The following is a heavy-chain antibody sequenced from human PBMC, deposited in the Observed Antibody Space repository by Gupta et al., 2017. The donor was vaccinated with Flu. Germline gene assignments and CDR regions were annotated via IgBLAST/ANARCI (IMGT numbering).Heavy chain of an antibody. CDR2: IKSKTDGGTT. V-gene: IGHV3-15*01. D-gene: IGHD3-3*01. CDR1: GFPFSNAW. Sequence: EVQLVESGGGLVKPGGSLRLSCAASGFPFSNAWMSWVRQAPGKGLEWVGRIKSKTDGGTTDYAAPVKGRFTISRDDSKNTLYLQMNSLKTEDTAVYYCTTDFGFLEWLFYSYWGQGTLVTVSS. CDR3: TTDFGFLEWLFYSY. J-gene: IGHJ4*02.